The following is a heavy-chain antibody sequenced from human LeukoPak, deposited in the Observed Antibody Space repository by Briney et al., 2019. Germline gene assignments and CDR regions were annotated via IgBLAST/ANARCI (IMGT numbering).Heavy chain of an antibody. CDR2: ISGSGGST. V-gene: IGHV3-23*01. CDR1: GFTFSSYA. D-gene: IGHD3-22*01. CDR3: AKDIVRGYYDSSGYLEKLDY. Sequence: GGSLRLSCAASGFTFSSYAMSWVRQAPGKGLEWVSAISGSGGSTYYADSVKGRFTISRDNSKNTLYLQMNSLRAEDTAVYYCAKDIVRGYYDSSGYLEKLDYWGQGTLVTVSS. J-gene: IGHJ4*02.